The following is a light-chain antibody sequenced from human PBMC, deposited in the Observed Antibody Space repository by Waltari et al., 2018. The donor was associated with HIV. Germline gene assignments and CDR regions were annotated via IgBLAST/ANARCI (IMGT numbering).Light chain of an antibody. CDR3: AAWDDRLSGRL. Sequence: QSVLAQPRSVSGTPGQRVNIPCSGSRSNVSNNYVYWYQQVPGVAPKLLIYRNNHRPSGVPDRFSGSKSGTSASLAISGLRTEDEAEYYCAAWDDRLSGRLFGGGTKVTVL. CDR1: RSNVSNNY. J-gene: IGLJ2*01. V-gene: IGLV1-47*01. CDR2: RNN.